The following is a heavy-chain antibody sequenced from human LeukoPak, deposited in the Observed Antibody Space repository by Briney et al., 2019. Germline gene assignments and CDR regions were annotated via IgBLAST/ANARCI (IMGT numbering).Heavy chain of an antibody. V-gene: IGHV3-23*01. CDR2: INANSGTT. Sequence: PGGSLRLSCSASGFAFSVYPMSWLRQPPGKGLEWVSTINANSGTTSYAASVRGRFTISRDNSKNTLYLQLNTLRADDTATYYCAKPISGGLAVTADWFHPWGQGTLVVVSS. J-gene: IGHJ5*01. CDR3: AKPISGGLAVTADWFHP. D-gene: IGHD6-19*01. CDR1: GFAFSVYP.